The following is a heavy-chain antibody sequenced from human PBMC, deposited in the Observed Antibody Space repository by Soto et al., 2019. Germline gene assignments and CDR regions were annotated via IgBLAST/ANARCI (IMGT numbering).Heavy chain of an antibody. V-gene: IGHV3-30*18. CDR3: AKDITGTTGGY. D-gene: IGHD1-7*01. CDR2: ISYDGSNK. CDR1: GFTFSSYG. Sequence: QVQLVESGGGVVQPGRSLRLSCAASGFTFSSYGMHWVRQAPGKGLEWVAVISYDGSNKYYADSVKGRFTISRDNSKNTLYLQMNSLRAEDTAVYYCAKDITGTTGGYWGQGTLVTVSS. J-gene: IGHJ4*02.